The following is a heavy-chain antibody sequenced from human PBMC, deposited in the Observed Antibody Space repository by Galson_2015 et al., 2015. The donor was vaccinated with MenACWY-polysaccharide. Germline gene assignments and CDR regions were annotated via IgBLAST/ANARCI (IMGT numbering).Heavy chain of an antibody. D-gene: IGHD2-2*02. CDR1: GFTFSDYY. CDR2: ISSSGSTI. Sequence: SLRLSCAASGFTFSDYYMSWIRQAPGKGLEWVSYISSSGSTIYYADSVKGRFTISRDNAKNSLYLQMNSLRAEDTAVYYCASGDQPLLYPGAFDYWGQGTLVTVSS. J-gene: IGHJ4*02. CDR3: ASGDQPLLYPGAFDY. V-gene: IGHV3-11*01.